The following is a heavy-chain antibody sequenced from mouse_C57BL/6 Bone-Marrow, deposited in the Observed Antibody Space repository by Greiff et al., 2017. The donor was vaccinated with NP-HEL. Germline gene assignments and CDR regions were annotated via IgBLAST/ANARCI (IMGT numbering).Heavy chain of an antibody. Sequence: VQLQQSGAELVKPGASVKLSCKASGYTFTSYWMHWVKQRPGRGLEWIGRIDPISGGTKYNEKFKSKATLTVDKASSTAYMQLSSLTSEDSAVYYCASDYYGSMDYWGQGTSVTVSS. CDR1: GYTFTSYW. CDR3: ASDYYGSMDY. D-gene: IGHD1-1*01. CDR2: IDPISGGT. J-gene: IGHJ4*01. V-gene: IGHV1-72*01.